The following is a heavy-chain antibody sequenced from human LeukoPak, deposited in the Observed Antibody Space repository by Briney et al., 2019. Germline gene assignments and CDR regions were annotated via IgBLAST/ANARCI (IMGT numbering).Heavy chain of an antibody. D-gene: IGHD3-10*01. J-gene: IGHJ5*02. V-gene: IGHV1-8*01. CDR1: GYTVTSYD. CDR3: ARGTITMLRGLIIRFNWFDP. CDR2: MTPNSGNT. Sequence: GASVRVSCKASGYTVTSYDINWVRQAPGQGLEWMGWMTPNSGNTGSAQKFQGRVTMTRNTSISTAYMELTSLRSEDTAVYYCARGTITMLRGLIIRFNWFDPWGQGTLVTVSS.